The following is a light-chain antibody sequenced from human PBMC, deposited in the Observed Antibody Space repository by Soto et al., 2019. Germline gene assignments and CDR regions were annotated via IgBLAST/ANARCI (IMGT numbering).Light chain of an antibody. CDR2: DVS. CDR3: CSYAGSYRGV. CDR1: SSNVGGYNY. Sequence: QSALTQPRSVSWSPGQSVTISCTGTSSNVGGYNYVSWYQQHPGKAPKLMIYDVSKRPSGVPDRFSGSKSGNTASLTISGLQAEDEADYYCCSYAGSYRGVFGTGTKVTVL. J-gene: IGLJ1*01. V-gene: IGLV2-11*01.